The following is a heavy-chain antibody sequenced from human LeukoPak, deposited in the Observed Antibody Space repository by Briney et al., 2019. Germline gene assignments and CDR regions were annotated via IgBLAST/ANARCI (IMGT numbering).Heavy chain of an antibody. CDR2: ITPMFGTS. Sequence: SVKVSCKASGGIFSRHTISWVRQSPGQGLEWMGGITPMFGTSNYAQKFQGRVTITADESMSTAYMELSSLRSEDTAVYYCARDSSEFRSLLFHWGQGTLVTVSS. D-gene: IGHD1-14*01. CDR1: GGIFSRHT. V-gene: IGHV1-69*13. J-gene: IGHJ1*01. CDR3: ARDSSEFRSLLFH.